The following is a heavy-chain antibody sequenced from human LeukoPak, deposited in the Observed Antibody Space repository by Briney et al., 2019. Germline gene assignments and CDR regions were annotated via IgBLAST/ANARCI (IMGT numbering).Heavy chain of an antibody. CDR1: GYNFATYW. D-gene: IGHD3-10*01. Sequence: GESLKISCQGSGYNFATYWIGWVRQMPGKRLEWMGTIYPGDSDTKYSPSFQGQVTISADKSISTAYLQWSSLKASDTAMYYCARGGDYYGSGNYYNRGGPGTDYWGQGTLVTVSS. J-gene: IGHJ4*02. CDR3: ARGGDYYGSGNYYNRGGPGTDY. V-gene: IGHV5-51*01. CDR2: IYPGDSDT.